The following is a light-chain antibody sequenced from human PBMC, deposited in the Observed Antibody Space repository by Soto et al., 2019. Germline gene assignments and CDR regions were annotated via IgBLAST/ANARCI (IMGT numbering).Light chain of an antibody. CDR1: QSISSY. J-gene: IGKJ1*01. CDR2: AAS. V-gene: IGKV1-39*01. Sequence: DIQMTPSPSSLSASVGDRVTITCRASQSISSYLNWYQQKPGKAPKLLIYAASSLQSGVPSRFSGSGSGIDFTLTISSLQPEDFATYYCQQSYSTPPLTFGQGTKVDIK. CDR3: QQSYSTPPLT.